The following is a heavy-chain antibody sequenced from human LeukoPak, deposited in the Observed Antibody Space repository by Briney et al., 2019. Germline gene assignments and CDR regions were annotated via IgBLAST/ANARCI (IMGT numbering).Heavy chain of an antibody. D-gene: IGHD4-17*01. V-gene: IGHV1-3*03. CDR3: AREYGDYSRGFDY. CDR1: GYTFTSYT. J-gene: IGHJ4*02. CDR2: INAGNGDT. Sequence: ASVKVSCKASGYTFTSYTMHWVRQAPGQRLEWMGWINAGNGDTKYSQESQGRVTITRDTSASTAYMELSSLRSEDMAVYYCAREYGDYSRGFDYWGQGTLVTVSS.